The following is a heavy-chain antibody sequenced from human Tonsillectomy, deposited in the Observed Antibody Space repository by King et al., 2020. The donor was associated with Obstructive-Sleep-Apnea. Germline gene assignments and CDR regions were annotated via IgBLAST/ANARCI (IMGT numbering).Heavy chain of an antibody. CDR1: GFTFSSYS. V-gene: IGHV3-21*04. Sequence: VQLVESGGGLVKPGGSLRLSCAASGFTFSSYSMNWVRQAPGKGLEWVSSISNSSSYIYYADSVKGRFTISRDNAKNSLCLRMNSLRAEDTAVYYCARDNYDSSGYFLSYINYWGQRALVTVSS. CDR2: ISNSSSYI. CDR3: ARDNYDSSGYFLSYINY. J-gene: IGHJ4*02. D-gene: IGHD3-22*01.